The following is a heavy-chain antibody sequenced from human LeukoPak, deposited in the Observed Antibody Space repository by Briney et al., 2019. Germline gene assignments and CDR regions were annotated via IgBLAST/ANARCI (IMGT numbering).Heavy chain of an antibody. CDR3: ARASGSDYYYYGMDV. V-gene: IGHV3-30*03. CDR1: GFTFSSYG. D-gene: IGHD1-26*01. Sequence: GMSLRLSCAASGFTFSSYGMHWVRQAPGKGLEWVAVISYDGSNKYYADSVKGRFTISRDNSKNTLYLQMNSLRAEDTAVYYCARASGSDYYYYGMDVWGQGTTVTVSS. J-gene: IGHJ6*02. CDR2: ISYDGSNK.